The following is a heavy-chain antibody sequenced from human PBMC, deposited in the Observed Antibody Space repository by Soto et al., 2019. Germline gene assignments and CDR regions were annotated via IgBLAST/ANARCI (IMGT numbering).Heavy chain of an antibody. CDR2: LYWGDDK. V-gene: IGHV2-5*02. J-gene: IGHJ4*02. D-gene: IGHD4-17*01. CDR1: GFSLSTSGVG. Sequence: SGPTLVNPTQTLTLTCNLSGFSLSTSGVGVGRFRQPPGKALEWLALLYWGDDKRYRPSLKNRLTVTKDTSENQVVLTMTNLDPVDTDTYFCAYSSLVTVTTYYFESWAQGTQVTVSS. CDR3: AYSSLVTVTTYYFES.